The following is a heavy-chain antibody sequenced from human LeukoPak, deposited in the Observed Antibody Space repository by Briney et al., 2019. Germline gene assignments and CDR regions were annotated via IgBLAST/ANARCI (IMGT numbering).Heavy chain of an antibody. V-gene: IGHV3-13*01. CDR1: GFTFSDYD. CDR2: IGTAGDT. Sequence: GGSLRLSCAASGFTFSDYDIHSVRQATGKCLEWVSAIGTAGDTYYTGSVKGRFTIYRENAKNSLYLQMNSLRAGDTAVYYCARVAKERVGGVYYFVYWGQGTLVTVSS. CDR3: ARVAKERVGGVYYFVY. J-gene: IGHJ4*02. D-gene: IGHD1-1*01.